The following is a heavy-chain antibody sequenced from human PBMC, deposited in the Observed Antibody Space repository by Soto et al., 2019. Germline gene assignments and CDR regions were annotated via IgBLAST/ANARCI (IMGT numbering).Heavy chain of an antibody. J-gene: IGHJ4*02. Sequence: GGSLRLSCAASGFTFSSYGMHWVRQAPGKGLEWVAVISYDGSNKYYADSVKGRFTISRDNSKNTLYLQMNSLRAEDTAVYYCAKDSLAFGVVICLFDYWGQGTLVTVSS. CDR1: GFTFSSYG. D-gene: IGHD3-3*01. CDR3: AKDSLAFGVVICLFDY. CDR2: ISYDGSNK. V-gene: IGHV3-30*18.